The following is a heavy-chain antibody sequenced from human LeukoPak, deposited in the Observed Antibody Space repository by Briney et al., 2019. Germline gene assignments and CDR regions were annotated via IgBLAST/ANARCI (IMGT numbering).Heavy chain of an antibody. D-gene: IGHD3-16*01. CDR3: VWGNFYL. J-gene: IGHJ4*02. Sequence: GGSLRLSCATSGFTFHNYAMNWVRQAPGKGLGWVSSISGSGGNTYYADSVKGRFTISRDNFKDTLFLQMNSLRAEDTAVYYCVWGNFYLWGQGTLVTVSS. CDR2: ISGSGGNT. V-gene: IGHV3-23*01. CDR1: GFTFHNYA.